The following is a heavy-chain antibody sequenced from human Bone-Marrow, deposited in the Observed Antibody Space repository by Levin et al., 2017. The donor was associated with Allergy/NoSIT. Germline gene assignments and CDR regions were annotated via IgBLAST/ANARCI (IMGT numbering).Heavy chain of an antibody. J-gene: IGHJ3*02. CDR2: IYFTGTT. V-gene: IGHV4-59*08. CDR3: SRLRWGGRQGEVIRAFDI. CDR1: GGSLGSFY. D-gene: IGHD3-16*01. Sequence: SETLSLTCTVTGGSLGSFYWSWIRLPPGKGLEWVGYIYFTGTTNYNPSLKSRVTMSIDPSTNQFSLKLLSLTAADTAVHSCSRLRWGGRQGEVIRAFDIWGQGTLVTVSS.